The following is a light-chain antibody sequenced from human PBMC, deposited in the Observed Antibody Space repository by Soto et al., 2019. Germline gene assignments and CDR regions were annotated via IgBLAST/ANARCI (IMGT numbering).Light chain of an antibody. V-gene: IGKV3-15*01. Sequence: EIVMTQSPATLSVSPGERATLPCRASQSVSSTLAWYQQKPGQAPRLLIYGASTRATGIPARFSGSGSGTEFTLTISSLQSEDFAVYYCQQYNKWPWTFGQGTKVEIK. J-gene: IGKJ1*01. CDR3: QQYNKWPWT. CDR1: QSVSST. CDR2: GAS.